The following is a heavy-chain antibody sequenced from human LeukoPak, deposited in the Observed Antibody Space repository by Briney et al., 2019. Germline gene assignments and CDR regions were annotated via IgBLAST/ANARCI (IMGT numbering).Heavy chain of an antibody. V-gene: IGHV1-2*06. J-gene: IGHJ6*02. CDR3: ARGVYCSGGDCSLYGMDV. CDR1: GYTFSDYY. CDR2: ITPSSGDT. D-gene: IGHD2-21*02. Sequence: ASVKVSCKASGYTFSDYYRHRVRQAPGQGLEWMGRITPSSGDTNHAQKFQGRVTMTRDTSIGTAYMDLSRLRFDDTAVYYCARGVYCSGGDCSLYGMDVWGQGTTVTVSS.